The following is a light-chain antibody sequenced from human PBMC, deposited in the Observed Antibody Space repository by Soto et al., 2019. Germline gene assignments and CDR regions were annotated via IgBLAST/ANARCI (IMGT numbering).Light chain of an antibody. CDR2: EVS. V-gene: IGLV2-14*01. CDR1: SNDVGANNY. J-gene: IGLJ1*01. CDR3: SSYTSSNSYV. Sequence: QSALTQPASVSGSPGQSITISCTGTSNDVGANNYVSWYQQYPGKAPKLMIYEVSDRPSGVSNRFSGSKSGNTASLTISGLQAEDEADYYCSSYTSSNSYVFGTGTKLTVL.